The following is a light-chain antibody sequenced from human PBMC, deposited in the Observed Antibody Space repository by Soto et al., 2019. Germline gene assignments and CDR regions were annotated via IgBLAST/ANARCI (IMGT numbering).Light chain of an antibody. CDR3: SSYTSSSPLVL. CDR2: DVT. Sequence: QSVLTQPASVSGSTGQSITISCTGTSSDIGSYNFVSWYQQRPGKAPKLVIYDVTNRPSAVSTRFSGSKSGNTASLTISGLQAEDEADYYCSSYTSSSPLVLFGGGTKLTVL. J-gene: IGLJ3*02. CDR1: SSDIGSYNF. V-gene: IGLV2-14*01.